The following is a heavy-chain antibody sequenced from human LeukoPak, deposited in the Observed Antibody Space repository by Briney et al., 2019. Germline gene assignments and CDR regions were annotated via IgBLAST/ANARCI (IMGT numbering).Heavy chain of an antibody. Sequence: PSETLSLTCTVSGGSISSYYWSWIRQPPGKGLEWIGYIYYSGSTNYNPSLKSRVTISVDTSKNQFSLKLSSVTAADTAVYYCARAGPPVTMIVVVMAQFDYWGQGTLVTVSS. CDR3: ARAGPPVTMIVVVMAQFDY. CDR2: IYYSGST. D-gene: IGHD3-22*01. CDR1: GGSISSYY. V-gene: IGHV4-59*12. J-gene: IGHJ4*02.